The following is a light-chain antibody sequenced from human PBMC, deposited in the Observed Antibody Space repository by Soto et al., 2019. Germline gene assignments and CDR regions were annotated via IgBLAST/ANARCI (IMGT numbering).Light chain of an antibody. CDR3: QQYNSYSWT. V-gene: IGKV1-13*02. CDR2: DAS. CDR1: QAIRVD. J-gene: IGKJ1*01. Sequence: AIQMTQSPSSLSASVGDRVTITCRASQAIRVDLAWYQQKPGKAPKLLIYDASSLESGVPSRFSGSGSGTEFTLTISSLQPDDFATYYCQQYNSYSWTFGQGTKVDI.